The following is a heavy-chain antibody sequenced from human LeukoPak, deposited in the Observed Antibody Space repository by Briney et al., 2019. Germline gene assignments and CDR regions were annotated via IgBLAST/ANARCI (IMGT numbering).Heavy chain of an antibody. Sequence: PSETLSLTCTVSGGPITSSYWSWIRLPPGKGLEWIGYIYYSGSTNYNPSLKSRVTISVDTSKNQFSLSLSSVTAADTAIYYCARDPRGQGDNFRISDAFDIWGQGTMVTVSS. CDR1: GGPITSSY. V-gene: IGHV4-59*01. D-gene: IGHD5-24*01. CDR3: ARDPRGQGDNFRISDAFDI. CDR2: IYYSGST. J-gene: IGHJ3*02.